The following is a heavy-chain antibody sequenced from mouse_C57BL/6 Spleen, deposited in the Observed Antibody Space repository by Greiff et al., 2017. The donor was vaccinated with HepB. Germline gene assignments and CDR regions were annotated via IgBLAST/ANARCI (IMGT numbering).Heavy chain of an antibody. D-gene: IGHD1-1*01. CDR2: INPNNGGT. Sequence: EVQLQESGPELVKPGASVKIPCKASGYTFTDYNMDWVKQSHGKSLEWIGDINPNNGGTIYNQKFKGKATLTVDKSSSTAYMELRSLTSEDTAVYYCARTSNYYGSSPRYFDVWGTGTTVTVSS. J-gene: IGHJ1*03. CDR1: GYTFTDYN. CDR3: ARTSNYYGSSPRYFDV. V-gene: IGHV1-18*01.